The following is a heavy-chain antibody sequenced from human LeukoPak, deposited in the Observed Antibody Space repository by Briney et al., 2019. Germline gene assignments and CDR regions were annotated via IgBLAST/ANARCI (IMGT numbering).Heavy chain of an antibody. CDR3: ARVSGGSSWYSGGGYYFDY. V-gene: IGHV4-4*02. CDR1: GGSISSSNW. CDR2: IYHSGST. J-gene: IGHJ4*02. D-gene: IGHD6-13*01. Sequence: PSETLSLTCAVSGGSISSSNWWSWVRQPPGKGLEWIGYIYHSGSTYYNPSLKSRVTISVDRSKNQFSLKLSSVTAADTAVYYCARVSGGSSWYSGGGYYFDYWGQGTLVTVSS.